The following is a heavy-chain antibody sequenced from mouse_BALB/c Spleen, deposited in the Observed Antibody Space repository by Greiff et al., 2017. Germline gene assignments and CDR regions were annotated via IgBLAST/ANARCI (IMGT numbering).Heavy chain of an antibody. V-gene: IGHV1S29*02. J-gene: IGHJ1*01. CDR2: IYPYNGGT. CDR3: ARGYYGNYVWYFDV. D-gene: IGHD2-1*01. CDR1: GYTFTDYN. Sequence: VQLQQSGPELVKPGASVKISCKASGYTFTDYNMHWVKQSHGKSLEWIGYIYPYNGGTGYNQKFKSKATLTVDNSSSTAYMELRSLTSEDSAVYYCARGYYGNYVWYFDVWGAGTTVTVSS.